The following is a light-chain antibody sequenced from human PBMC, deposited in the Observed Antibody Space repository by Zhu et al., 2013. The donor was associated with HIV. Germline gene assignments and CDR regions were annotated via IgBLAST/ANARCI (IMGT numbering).Light chain of an antibody. CDR3: QTWDSNTVV. V-gene: IGLV3-21*01. J-gene: IGLJ2*01. CDR2: NDG. CDR1: NIRDKS. Sequence: SYELTQPPSVSVAPGETAKMTCGGNNIRDKSVHWYQQKAGQAPVLVVYNDGDRPSWIPERFSGSNSGNTATLTISRVEAEDEADYYCQTWDSNTVVFGGGTRLTVL.